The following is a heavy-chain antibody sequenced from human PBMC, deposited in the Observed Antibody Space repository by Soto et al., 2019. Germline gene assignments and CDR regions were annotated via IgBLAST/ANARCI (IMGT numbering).Heavy chain of an antibody. V-gene: IGHV4-4*02. Sequence: KPSETLSLTCAVSGGSISSSNWWSWVRQPPGKGLEWIGEIYHSGSTNYNPSLKSRVTISVDKSKNQFSLKLSSVTAADTAVYYCARAAGIRIRLDLNWFDPWGQGTLVTVSS. CDR3: ARAAGIRIRLDLNWFDP. CDR1: GGSISSSNW. CDR2: IYHSGST. D-gene: IGHD2-21*01. J-gene: IGHJ5*02.